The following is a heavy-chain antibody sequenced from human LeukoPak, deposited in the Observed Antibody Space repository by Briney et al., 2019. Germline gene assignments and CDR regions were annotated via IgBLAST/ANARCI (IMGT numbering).Heavy chain of an antibody. CDR3: TRGGSNFDY. J-gene: IGHJ4*02. Sequence: SETLSLTCTVSGGSISSYYWSWVRQPPEKGLEWIGYIYYSGSTNYNPSLKSRVAISVDTSKNQFSLQLTSVTAADTAVYFCTRGGSNFDYWGQGTLVTVSS. CDR1: GGSISSYY. D-gene: IGHD3-10*01. CDR2: IYYSGST. V-gene: IGHV4-59*01.